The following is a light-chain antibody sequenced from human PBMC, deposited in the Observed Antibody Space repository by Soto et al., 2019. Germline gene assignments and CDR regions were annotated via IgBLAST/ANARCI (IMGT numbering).Light chain of an antibody. V-gene: IGLV4-60*02. CDR2: LEGSGSY. CDR1: SGHSSNI. J-gene: IGLJ3*02. Sequence: QLVLTQSSSASASLGSSVKLTCTLSSGHSSNIIAWHQQQPGKAPRYLMKLEGSGSYNKGSGVPDRFSGSSSGADRYLTISNLQFEDEADYYCETWDSNTRVFGGGTKLTVL. CDR3: ETWDSNTRV.